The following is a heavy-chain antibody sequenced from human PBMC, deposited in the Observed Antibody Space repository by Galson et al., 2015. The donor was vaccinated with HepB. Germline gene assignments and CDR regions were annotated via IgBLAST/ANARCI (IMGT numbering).Heavy chain of an antibody. CDR2: IIPIFGTA. CDR3: ARDRNWPAGNCFDY. Sequence: SVKVSCKASGGTFSSYAISWVRQAPGQGLEWMGGIIPIFGTANYAQKFQGRVTITADESTSTAYMELSSLRSEDTAVYYCARDRNWPAGNCFDYWGQGTLVTVSS. V-gene: IGHV1-69*13. D-gene: IGHD1-1*01. J-gene: IGHJ4*02. CDR1: GGTFSSYA.